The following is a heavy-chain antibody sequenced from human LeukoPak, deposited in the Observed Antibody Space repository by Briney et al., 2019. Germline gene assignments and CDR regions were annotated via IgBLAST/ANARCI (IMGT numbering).Heavy chain of an antibody. CDR3: AIVPWVYGSGSSLPNFDY. CDR2: INPSGGST. D-gene: IGHD3-10*01. V-gene: IGHV1-46*01. J-gene: IGHJ4*02. CDR1: GYTFTSYY. Sequence: ASVKVSCKASGYTFTSYYMHWVRQAPGQGLEWMGIINPSGGSTSYAQKFQGRVTMTRDTSTSTVYMELSSLRSEDTAVYYCAIVPWVYGSGSSLPNFDYWGQGTLVTVSS.